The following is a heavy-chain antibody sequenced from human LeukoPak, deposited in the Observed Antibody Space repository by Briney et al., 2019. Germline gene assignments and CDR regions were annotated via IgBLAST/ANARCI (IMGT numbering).Heavy chain of an antibody. CDR3: ARDLRRVLEFDY. D-gene: IGHD3-3*01. J-gene: IGHJ4*02. CDR2: VGSDSNYI. CDR1: GFTFSSYS. Sequence: GGSLRLSCAASGFTFSSYSMNWVRQAPGKGLEWVSAVGSDSNYIYYTDSVKGRFTISRDNAKNSLFLQMNSLRAEDTAVYYCARDLRRVLEFDYWGQGTLVTVSS. V-gene: IGHV3-21*01.